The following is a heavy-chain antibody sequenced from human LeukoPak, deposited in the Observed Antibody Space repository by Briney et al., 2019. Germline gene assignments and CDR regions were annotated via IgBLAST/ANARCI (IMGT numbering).Heavy chain of an antibody. CDR1: GYTFTSYY. CDR3: ARDLGSGIAEPFGH. V-gene: IGHV1-46*01. J-gene: IGHJ1*01. D-gene: IGHD6-13*01. CDR2: INPSGGST. Sequence: ASVKVSCKASGYTFTSYYMHWVRQAPGQGLEWMGIINPSGGSTSYAQKFQGRVTMTRDTSTSTAYMELRSLRSDDTAVYYCARDLGSGIAEPFGHWGQGTLVTVSS.